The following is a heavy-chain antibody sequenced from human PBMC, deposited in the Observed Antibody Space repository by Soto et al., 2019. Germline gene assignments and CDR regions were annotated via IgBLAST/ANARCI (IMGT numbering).Heavy chain of an antibody. CDR2: ISGSGGST. J-gene: IGHJ4*02. Sequence: EVQLLESGGGLVQPGGSLRLSCAASGFTFSSYAMSWVRQAPGKGLEWVSAISGSGGSTYYADSVKGRFTISRDNSKNTLYLQMNSLRAEDTAVYYCAKDPDDIVVVVAANVVSYFDYWGQGTLVTVSS. V-gene: IGHV3-23*01. D-gene: IGHD2-15*01. CDR1: GFTFSSYA. CDR3: AKDPDDIVVVVAANVVSYFDY.